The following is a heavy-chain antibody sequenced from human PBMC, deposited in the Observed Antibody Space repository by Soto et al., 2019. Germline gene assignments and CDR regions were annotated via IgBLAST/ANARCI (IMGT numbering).Heavy chain of an antibody. D-gene: IGHD5-12*01. V-gene: IGHV4-59*01. CDR2: IYYSGST. CDR1: GGSISSYY. Sequence: SETMSLTCTVSGGSISSYYWSWIRQPPGKGLEWIGYIYYSGSTNYNPSLKSRVTISVDTSKNQFSLKLSSVTAADTAVYYCARVFRGPNAFDIWGQGTMVTVSS. CDR3: ARVFRGPNAFDI. J-gene: IGHJ3*02.